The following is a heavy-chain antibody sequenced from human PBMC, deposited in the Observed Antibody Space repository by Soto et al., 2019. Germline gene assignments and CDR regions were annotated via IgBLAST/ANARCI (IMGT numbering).Heavy chain of an antibody. CDR1: GYNFTNFD. V-gene: IGHV1-8*01. CDR3: ASLAEYCNGIKCYSNFDF. Sequence: ASVKVSCKTSGYNFTNFDINWVRQAPGLGLVWMGWMNPSSGDTGSAQNFQGRVTMTRDISTRTFFMQLTSLRSEDTAIYYCASLAEYCNGIKCYSNFDFWGRGTQVTVSS. D-gene: IGHD2-15*01. CDR2: MNPSSGDT. J-gene: IGHJ4*01.